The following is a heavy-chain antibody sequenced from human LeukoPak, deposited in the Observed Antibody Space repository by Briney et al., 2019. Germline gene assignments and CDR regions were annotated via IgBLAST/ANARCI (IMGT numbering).Heavy chain of an antibody. Sequence: GGSLRLSCAVSGMTFERHGMHWVRQPPGKGLEWLAFIKYDGSRTDDEDSVKGRFTVSRDNSKNTLYLEMNSLRAEDTAVYYCVKDTIFTVDPFDYWGQGTLVTVSS. V-gene: IGHV3-30*02. J-gene: IGHJ4*02. D-gene: IGHD3-3*01. CDR2: IKYDGSRT. CDR1: GMTFERHG. CDR3: VKDTIFTVDPFDY.